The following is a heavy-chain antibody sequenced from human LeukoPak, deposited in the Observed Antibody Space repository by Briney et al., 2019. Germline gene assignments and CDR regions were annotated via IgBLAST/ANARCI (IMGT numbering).Heavy chain of an antibody. J-gene: IGHJ4*02. Sequence: GGSLRLSCAASGFTFSSYGMHWVRQAPGKGLEWVAVISYDGSNKYYADSVKGRFTISRDNAKNSLYLQMNSLRAEDMALYYCAKGRGLSYDYGVDYWGQGTLVTVSS. CDR1: GFTFSSYG. CDR2: ISYDGSNK. D-gene: IGHD4-17*01. V-gene: IGHV3-30*18. CDR3: AKGRGLSYDYGVDY.